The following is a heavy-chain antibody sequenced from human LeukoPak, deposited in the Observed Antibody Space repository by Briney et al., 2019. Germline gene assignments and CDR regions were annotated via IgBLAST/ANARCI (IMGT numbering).Heavy chain of an antibody. V-gene: IGHV1-18*01. CDR1: GYTFINYG. Sequence: ASVKVSCKASGYTFINYGITWVRQAPGQGLEWMGWISGYNGNTAYAPNLKGRVTMTTDTSTTTAYMELRSLRSDDTAVYYCARWNGDYGYYYYMDVWGKGTTLTVSS. CDR3: ARWNGDYGYYYYMDV. D-gene: IGHD4-17*01. J-gene: IGHJ6*03. CDR2: ISGYNGNT.